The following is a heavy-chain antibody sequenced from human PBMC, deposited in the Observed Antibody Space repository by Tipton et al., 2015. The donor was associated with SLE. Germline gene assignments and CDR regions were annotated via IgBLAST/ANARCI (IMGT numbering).Heavy chain of an antibody. CDR3: ARANWDDYFDS. V-gene: IGHV3-64*02. D-gene: IGHD7-27*01. J-gene: IGHJ4*02. CDR2: ISSNGGST. Sequence: SLRLSCAASGFIFSDYAMHWVRQATGKGLEYVSAISSNGGSTYYADSVKGRFTISRDNSKNTLYLQMGSLRAEDMAVYYCARANWDDYFDSWGQGTLVTVSS. CDR1: GFIFSDYA.